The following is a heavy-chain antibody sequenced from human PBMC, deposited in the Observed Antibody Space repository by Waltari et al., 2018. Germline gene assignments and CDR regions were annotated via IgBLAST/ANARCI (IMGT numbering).Heavy chain of an antibody. V-gene: IGHV4-39*07. Sequence: QLQLQESGPGLVTPSETLSLTCTVSGGSISSSSYYWGWIRPPPGKGLEWIGSIYYSGSTYYNPSLKSRVTITVDTAKNQFSLKLSSGTAAGTAVYYCGGGGGLLSGYFDYWGQGTLVTVSS. CDR2: IYYSGST. CDR3: GGGGGLLSGYFDY. CDR1: GGSISSSSYY. J-gene: IGHJ4*02. D-gene: IGHD3-10*01.